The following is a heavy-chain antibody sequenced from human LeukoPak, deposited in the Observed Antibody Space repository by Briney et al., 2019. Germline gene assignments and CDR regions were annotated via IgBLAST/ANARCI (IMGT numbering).Heavy chain of an antibody. J-gene: IGHJ4*02. CDR1: GFTFDDYA. Sequence: GGSLRLSCAASGFTFDDYAMHWVRQAPGKGLEWVSGISWNSGSIGYADSVKGRFTIPRDNAKNSLYLQMNSLRAEDTALYYCAKDGYSYGNFDYWGQGTLVTVSS. CDR3: AKDGYSYGNFDY. D-gene: IGHD5-18*01. CDR2: ISWNSGSI. V-gene: IGHV3-9*01.